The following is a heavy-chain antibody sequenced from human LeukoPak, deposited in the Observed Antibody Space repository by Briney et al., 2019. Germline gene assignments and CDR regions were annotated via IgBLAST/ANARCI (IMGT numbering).Heavy chain of an antibody. CDR1: GFTFSSYS. CDR2: INHSGST. V-gene: IGHV4-34*01. Sequence: GSLRLSCAASGFTFSSYSMNWVRQAPGKGLEWIGEINHSGSTNYNPSLKSRVTISVDTSKNQFSLKLSSVTAADTAVYYCARGGQQLLFYYYYSYMDVWGKGTTVTVSS. J-gene: IGHJ6*03. D-gene: IGHD2-2*01. CDR3: ARGGQQLLFYYYYSYMDV.